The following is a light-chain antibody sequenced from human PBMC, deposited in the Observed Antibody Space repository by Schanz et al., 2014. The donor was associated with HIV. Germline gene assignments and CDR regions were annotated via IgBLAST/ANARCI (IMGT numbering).Light chain of an antibody. CDR1: QSLGSNF. V-gene: IGKV3-20*01. CDR3: QQYNNWPLYT. J-gene: IGKJ2*01. CDR2: GAS. Sequence: EIVLTQSPGTLSLSPGERATLSCRASQSLGSNFVAWYQQKPGQSPRLLIYGASSRAAGIPDRFSGSGSGTDFTLTISRLEPEEFAVYYCQQYNNWPLYTFGQGTKLEIK.